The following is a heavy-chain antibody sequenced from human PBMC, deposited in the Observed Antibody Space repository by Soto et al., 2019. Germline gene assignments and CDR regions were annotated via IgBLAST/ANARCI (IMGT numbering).Heavy chain of an antibody. V-gene: IGHV3-53*01. J-gene: IGHJ6*02. D-gene: IGHD1-26*01. CDR1: GFTVSSNY. CDR3: ARVIWRGGILGYYYGMDV. Sequence: SLRLSCAASGFTVSSNYMSWVRQAPGKGLEWVSVIYSGGSTYYADSVKGRFTISRDNSKNTLYLQMNSLRAEDTAVYYCARVIWRGGILGYYYGMDVWGQGTTVTVSS. CDR2: IYSGGST.